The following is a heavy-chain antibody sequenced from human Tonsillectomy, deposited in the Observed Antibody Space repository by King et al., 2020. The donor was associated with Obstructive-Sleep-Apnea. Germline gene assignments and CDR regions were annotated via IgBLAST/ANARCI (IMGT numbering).Heavy chain of an antibody. CDR2: ISSSSSYI. Sequence: VQLVESGGGLVKPGGSLRLSCAASGFTFSSYSMNCVRQAPGKGLEWVSSISSSSSYIYYADSVKGRFTISRDNAKNSLYLQMNSLRAEDTAVYYCARGGYRGIAMAGTFWFDPWGQGTLVTVSS. CDR3: ARGGYRGIAMAGTFWFDP. J-gene: IGHJ5*02. V-gene: IGHV3-21*01. D-gene: IGHD6-19*01. CDR1: GFTFSSYS.